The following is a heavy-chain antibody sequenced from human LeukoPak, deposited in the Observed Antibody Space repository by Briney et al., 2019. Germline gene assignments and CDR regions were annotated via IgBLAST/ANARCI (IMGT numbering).Heavy chain of an antibody. CDR2: IYYSGST. CDR1: GGSISSSSYY. D-gene: IGHD3-22*01. V-gene: IGHV4-39*07. CDR3: ARGGGSSGYSTFDY. Sequence: ASETLSLTCTVSGGSISSSSYYWGWIRQPPGKGLEWIGSIYYSGSTYYNPSLKSRVTISVDTSKNQFSLKLSSVTAADTAVYYCARGGGSSGYSTFDYWGQGTLVTVSS. J-gene: IGHJ4*02.